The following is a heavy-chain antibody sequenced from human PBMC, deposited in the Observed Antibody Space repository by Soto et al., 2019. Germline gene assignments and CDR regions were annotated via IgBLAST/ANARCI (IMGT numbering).Heavy chain of an antibody. V-gene: IGHV5-51*01. D-gene: IGHD6-13*01. Sequence: PGESLKISGKGSGYSFTTYWIGWVRQMPGKGLEWMGIIYPGDSDTRCSPSFQGQVTISVDKSISTAYLQWSSLTASDTAMYYCARTIAAGKYYYYYSMDVWGQGTTVTVSS. CDR1: GYSFTTYW. CDR2: IYPGDSDT. CDR3: ARTIAAGKYYYYYSMDV. J-gene: IGHJ6*02.